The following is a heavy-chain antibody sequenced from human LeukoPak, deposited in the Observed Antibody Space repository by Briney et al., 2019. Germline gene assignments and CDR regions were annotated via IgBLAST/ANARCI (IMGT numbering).Heavy chain of an antibody. CDR3: ARHAPSGYCFDY. D-gene: IGHD3-3*01. J-gene: IGHJ4*02. V-gene: IGHV4-39*01. CDR2: IYYSGST. Sequence: ASETLSLTCTVSGGSISSSSYYWGWIRQPPGKGLEWIGSIYYSGSTYYNPSLKSRATISVDTSKNQFSLKLSSVTAADTAVYYCARHAPSGYCFDYWGQGTLVTVSS. CDR1: GGSISSSSYY.